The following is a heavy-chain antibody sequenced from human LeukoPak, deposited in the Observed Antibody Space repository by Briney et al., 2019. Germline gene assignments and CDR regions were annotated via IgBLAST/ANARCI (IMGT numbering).Heavy chain of an antibody. Sequence: KPSETLSLTCTVSGGSISSYYWSWIRQPPGKGLEWIGYIYYSGSTNYNPSLKSRVTISVDTSKNQFSLKLSSVTAADTAVYYCARGFHGDYGTDAFDIWGQGTMVTVSS. CDR2: IYYSGST. CDR1: GGSISSYY. J-gene: IGHJ3*02. V-gene: IGHV4-59*01. CDR3: ARGFHGDYGTDAFDI. D-gene: IGHD4-17*01.